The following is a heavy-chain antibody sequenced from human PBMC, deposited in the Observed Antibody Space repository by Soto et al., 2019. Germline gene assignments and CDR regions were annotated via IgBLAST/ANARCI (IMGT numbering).Heavy chain of an antibody. J-gene: IGHJ6*02. Sequence: GGSLRLSCMASGFTFSKFDMHWIRQTPDKRLQWVAFISYDGTNKYYTGSVKGRFTVSRDNSKNTVSLQMNNLGLDDTATYFCARGDQYDILLRYYAMDVWGLGTTVTVSS. V-gene: IGHV3-30-3*01. CDR2: ISYDGTNK. CDR1: GFTFSKFD. D-gene: IGHD1-26*01. CDR3: ARGDQYDILLRYYAMDV.